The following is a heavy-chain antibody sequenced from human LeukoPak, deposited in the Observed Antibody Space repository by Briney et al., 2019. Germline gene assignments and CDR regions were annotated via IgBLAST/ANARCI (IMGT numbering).Heavy chain of an antibody. CDR3: AKESGGYDSSGYGAFDI. Sequence: PGGSLRLSCAASGFTFSSYGMHWVRQAPGKGLEWVAVISYDGSNKYYADSVKGRFTISRDNSKNTLYLQMNSLRAEDTAVYYCAKESGGYDSSGYGAFDIWGQGTMVTVSS. D-gene: IGHD3-22*01. V-gene: IGHV3-30*18. CDR1: GFTFSSYG. CDR2: ISYDGSNK. J-gene: IGHJ3*02.